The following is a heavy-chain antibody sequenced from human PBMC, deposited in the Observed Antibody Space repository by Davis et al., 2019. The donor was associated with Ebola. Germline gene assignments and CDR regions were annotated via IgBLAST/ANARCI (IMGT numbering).Heavy chain of an antibody. Sequence: SGPTLVKPTQTLTLTCTFSGFSLSTSGVGVGWIRQPPGKALEWLALIYWDDDKRYSPSLKSRLTITKDTSKSQVVLTMTNMDPVDTGTYYCARTLLTGWPRRQFDYWGQGTLVTVSS. CDR1: GFSLSTSGVG. D-gene: IGHD7-27*01. CDR3: ARTLLTGWPRRQFDY. CDR2: IYWDDDK. J-gene: IGHJ4*02. V-gene: IGHV2-5*02.